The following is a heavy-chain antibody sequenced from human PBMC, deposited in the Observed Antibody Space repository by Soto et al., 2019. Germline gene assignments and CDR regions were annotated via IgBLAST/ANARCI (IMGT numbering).Heavy chain of an antibody. Sequence: SETLSLTCTVSGGSISSYYWSWIRQPPGKGLEWIGYIYYSVSTNYNPSLKSRVTISVDTSKNQFSLKLSSVTAADTAVYYCARGFRIRDSWSGYYLDWFDPWGQGTLGTVS. J-gene: IGHJ5*02. CDR2: IYYSVST. D-gene: IGHD3-3*01. CDR3: ARGFRIRDSWSGYYLDWFDP. CDR1: GGSISSYY. V-gene: IGHV4-59*01.